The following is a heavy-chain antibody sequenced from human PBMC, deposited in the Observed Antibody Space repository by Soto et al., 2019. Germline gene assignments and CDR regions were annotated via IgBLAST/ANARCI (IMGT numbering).Heavy chain of an antibody. CDR2: IWYDGSNK. CDR1: GFTFSSYG. D-gene: IGHD3-9*01. V-gene: IGHV3-33*01. Sequence: HPGGSLRLSCAASGFTFSSYGMHWVRQAPGKGLEWVAVIWYDGSNKYYADSVKGRFTISRDNSKNTLYLQMNSLRAEDTAVYYCARDLGLTGYYTRYYGMDVWGQGTTVTVSS. J-gene: IGHJ6*02. CDR3: ARDLGLTGYYTRYYGMDV.